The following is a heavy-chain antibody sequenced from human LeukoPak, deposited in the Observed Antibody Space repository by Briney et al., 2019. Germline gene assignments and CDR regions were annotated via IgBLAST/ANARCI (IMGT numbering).Heavy chain of an antibody. CDR3: ARREQWLARFDAFDI. D-gene: IGHD6-19*01. CDR2: INHSGST. CDR1: GGSFSGYY. V-gene: IGHV4-34*01. J-gene: IGHJ3*02. Sequence: PSETLSLTCAVYGGSFSGYYWSWIRQPPGKGLEWIGEINHSGSTNYNPSLKSRVTISVDTSKHQFSLKLSCVTAADTAVYYCARREQWLARFDAFDIWGQGTMVTVSS.